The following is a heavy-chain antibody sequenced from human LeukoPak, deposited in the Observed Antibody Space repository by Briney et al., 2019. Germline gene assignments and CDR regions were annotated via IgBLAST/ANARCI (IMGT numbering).Heavy chain of an antibody. CDR3: ARVPSGSYYRYFDY. CDR2: IHYSGST. Sequence: SETLSLTCTVSGGSISSYYWSWIRQPPGKGLEWIGYIHYSGSTNYNPSLKSRVTISVDTSKNQFSLKLSSVTAADTAVYYCARVPSGSYYRYFDYWGQGTLVTVSS. V-gene: IGHV4-59*01. D-gene: IGHD1-26*01. J-gene: IGHJ4*02. CDR1: GGSISSYY.